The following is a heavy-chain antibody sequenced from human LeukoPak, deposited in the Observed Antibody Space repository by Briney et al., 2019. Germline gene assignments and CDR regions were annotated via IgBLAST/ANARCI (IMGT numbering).Heavy chain of an antibody. V-gene: IGHV1-2*02. Sequence: GASVKVSCKASGYTLTGNYMHWARQAPGQGLEWMGWINPNSGGTNYAQKFQSRVTMTRDTSISTAYMELSRLRSDDTAVYYCARALARDIVVVPAALDYWGQGTLVTVSS. D-gene: IGHD2-2*01. CDR3: ARALARDIVVVPAALDY. CDR1: GYTLTGNY. J-gene: IGHJ4*02. CDR2: INPNSGGT.